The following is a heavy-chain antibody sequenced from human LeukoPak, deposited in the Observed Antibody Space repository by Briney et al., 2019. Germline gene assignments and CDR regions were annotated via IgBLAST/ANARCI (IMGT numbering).Heavy chain of an antibody. Sequence: KTSETLSLTRTVSGGSISSYYWSWIRQPAGKGLEWIGRIYASGSTNYNPSLKSRVTMSVDTSKSQFSLKLISVTAADTAVYYCARDPRGIVGANHNWFDPWGQGTLVTVSS. CDR2: IYASGST. CDR1: GGSISSYY. V-gene: IGHV4-4*07. J-gene: IGHJ5*02. D-gene: IGHD1-26*01. CDR3: ARDPRGIVGANHNWFDP.